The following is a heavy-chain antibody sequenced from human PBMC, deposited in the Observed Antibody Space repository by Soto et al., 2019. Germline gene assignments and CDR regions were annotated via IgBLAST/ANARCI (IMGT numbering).Heavy chain of an antibody. V-gene: IGHV3-48*01. Sequence: EVQLVESGGGLLQPGGSLRLSCAASGFTFSNYHMNWVRQPPGKGLECISYISSSSSTIYYADSVKGRFTISRDNAKNSLYLQMNSLRADDTAVYYCAEVGGPATRDYWGQGTLVTVSS. CDR2: ISSSSSTI. CDR1: GFTFSNYH. D-gene: IGHD2-15*01. J-gene: IGHJ4*02. CDR3: AEVGGPATRDY.